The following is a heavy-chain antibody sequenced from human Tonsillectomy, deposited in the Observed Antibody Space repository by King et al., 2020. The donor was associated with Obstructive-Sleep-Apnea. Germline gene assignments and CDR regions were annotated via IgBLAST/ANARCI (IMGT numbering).Heavy chain of an antibody. CDR2: ISYSGST. J-gene: IGHJ4*02. CDR1: GGSISSRTYH. Sequence: LQLQESGPGLVKPSETLALTCTVSGGSISSRTYHWGWIRQPPGKGLEWIGSISYSGSTYYNPSLKSRVTISLDTSKNQFSLRLTSVTAADTAVYYCAREGVPWKLLRLYFDFWGQGTLVTVSS. CDR3: AREGVPWKLLRLYFDF. D-gene: IGHD1-26*01. V-gene: IGHV4-39*07.